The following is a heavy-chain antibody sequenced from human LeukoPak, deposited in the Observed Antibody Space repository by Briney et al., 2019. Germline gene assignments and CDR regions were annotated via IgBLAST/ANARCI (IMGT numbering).Heavy chain of an antibody. V-gene: IGHV1-2*02. D-gene: IGHD2-15*01. J-gene: IGHJ4*02. CDR3: ARAGGYCGRISCPYYFDY. CDR2: INPNSGGT. Sequence: EASVKVSCKASGYTFTGYYMHWVRQAPGQGLEWMGWINPNSGGTNYAQKFQGRVTMTRDTSISTAYMELSRLRSGDTAVYYCARAGGYCGRISCPYYFDYWGQGSLVAVSS. CDR1: GYTFTGYY.